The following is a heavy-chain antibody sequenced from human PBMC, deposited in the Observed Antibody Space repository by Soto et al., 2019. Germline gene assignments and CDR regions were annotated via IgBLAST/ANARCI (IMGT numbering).Heavy chain of an antibody. CDR3: AKEQGAPSKKGPRNYYYYGMDV. CDR2: ISYDGSNK. CDR1: GFTFSSYG. V-gene: IGHV3-30*18. Sequence: QTGGSLRLSXAASGFTFSSYGMHWVRQAPGKGLEWVAVISYDGSNKYYADSVKGRFTISRDNSKNTLYLQMNSLRAEDTAVYYCAKEQGAPSKKGPRNYYYYGMDVWGQGTTVTVSS. J-gene: IGHJ6*02.